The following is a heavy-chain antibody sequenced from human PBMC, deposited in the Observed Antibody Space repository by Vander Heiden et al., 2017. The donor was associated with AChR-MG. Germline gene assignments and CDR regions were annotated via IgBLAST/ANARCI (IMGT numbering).Heavy chain of an antibody. Sequence: EVQLVESGGGLIQPGGYLRLSCAASGFTINRNYMSWVRQAPGRGLEWVSLTWSSGDTFYADSVKGRFTIYRDNGKNTLYLQMNSLTAEDTAVYYCARDVTGMDVWGQGTTVIVSS. CDR1: GFTINRNY. V-gene: IGHV3-53*01. J-gene: IGHJ6*02. CDR3: ARDVTGMDV. CDR2: TWSSGDT. D-gene: IGHD5-18*01.